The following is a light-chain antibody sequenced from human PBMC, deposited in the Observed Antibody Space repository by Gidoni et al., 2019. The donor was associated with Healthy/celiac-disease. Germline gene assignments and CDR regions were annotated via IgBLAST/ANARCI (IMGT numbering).Light chain of an antibody. J-gene: IGKJ1*01. CDR2: AAS. CDR1: QGISSW. V-gene: IGKV1-12*01. CDR3: QQANSFPWT. Sequence: DIQMTQSPSSVSASVGDRVTITCRARQGISSWLAWDQQKPGKAPKLLIYAASSLQSGGPSRFSVSGSGTDFTLTISSLQPEDCATYYCQQANSFPWTFGQGTKVEIK.